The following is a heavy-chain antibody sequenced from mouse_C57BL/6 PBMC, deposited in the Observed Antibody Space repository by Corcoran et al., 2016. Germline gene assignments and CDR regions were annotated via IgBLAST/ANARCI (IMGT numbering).Heavy chain of an antibody. J-gene: IGHJ3*01. CDR1: GYSITSGYY. D-gene: IGHD1-1*01. Sequence: DVQLQESGPGLVKPSQSLSLTCSVTGYSITSGYYWNWIRQFPGNKLEWMGYISYDGSNNYNPSLKNRISITRDTSKNQFFLKLNSVTTEDTATYYCARAYYYGSSPAWFAYWAQGTLVTVSA. V-gene: IGHV3-6*01. CDR3: ARAYYYGSSPAWFAY. CDR2: ISYDGSN.